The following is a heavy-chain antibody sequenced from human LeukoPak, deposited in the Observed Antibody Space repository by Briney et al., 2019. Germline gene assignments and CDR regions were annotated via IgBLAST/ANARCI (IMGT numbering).Heavy chain of an antibody. J-gene: IGHJ3*02. D-gene: IGHD3-22*01. CDR1: GFTFSYYG. Sequence: GGSLRLSCAASGFTFSYYGMHWVRQAPGKGLEYVSGISSHGGSTYYANSVKGRFTISRDDSKSIAYLQMNSLKTEDTAVYYCTRDNLDYDRGQAFDIWGQGTMVTVSS. V-gene: IGHV3-64*01. CDR2: ISSHGGST. CDR3: TRDNLDYDRGQAFDI.